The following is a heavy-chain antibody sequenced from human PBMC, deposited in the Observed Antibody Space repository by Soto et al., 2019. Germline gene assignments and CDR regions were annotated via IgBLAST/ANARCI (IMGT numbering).Heavy chain of an antibody. J-gene: IGHJ5*02. V-gene: IGHV4-59*01. D-gene: IGHD3-3*01. Sequence: QVQLQESGPGLVKPSETLSLTCTVSGGSISSYYWSWIRQPPGKGLEWIGYIYYSGSTNYNPSLKSRVTISVDTSKNQLSLKLSSVTAADPAVYYCARQAPPPTMCGVGIDPWGKGTLVTVSS. CDR3: ARQAPPPTMCGVGIDP. CDR2: IYYSGST. CDR1: GGSISSYY.